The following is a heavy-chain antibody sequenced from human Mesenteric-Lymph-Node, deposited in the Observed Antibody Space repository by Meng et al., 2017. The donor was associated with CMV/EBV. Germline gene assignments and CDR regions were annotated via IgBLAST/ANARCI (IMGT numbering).Heavy chain of an antibody. Sequence: SGPTLVKPTQTLTLTCTFSGFSFSTNTVGVGWIRQPPGKALEWLALIYWNDDKRYSPSLKSRLSITKDTSKSQVVLTMNNMDPVDTATYYCVHSFGWSGYYRDAFDVWGQGTMVTVSS. CDR1: GFSFSTNTVG. V-gene: IGHV2-5*01. D-gene: IGHD3-3*01. J-gene: IGHJ3*01. CDR2: IYWNDDK. CDR3: VHSFGWSGYYRDAFDV.